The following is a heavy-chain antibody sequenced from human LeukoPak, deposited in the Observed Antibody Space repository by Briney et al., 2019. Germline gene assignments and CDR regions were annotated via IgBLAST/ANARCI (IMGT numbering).Heavy chain of an antibody. CDR3: ARDHDPDFIDY. Sequence: SVKVSCKASGGTFSSYAISWVRQAPGQGLEWMGGIIPILGIANYAQKFQGRVTITADKSTSTAYMELSSLRSEDTAVYYCARDHDPDFIDYWGQGTLVTVSS. D-gene: IGHD3-3*01. CDR2: IIPILGIA. J-gene: IGHJ4*02. V-gene: IGHV1-69*10. CDR1: GGTFSSYA.